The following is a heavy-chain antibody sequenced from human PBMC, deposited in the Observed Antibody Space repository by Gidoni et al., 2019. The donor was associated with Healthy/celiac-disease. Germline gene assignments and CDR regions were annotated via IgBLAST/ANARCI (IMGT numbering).Heavy chain of an antibody. Sequence: QVQLQESGPGLVKPSGTLSLTCAVSGGSISSSNWWSWVRQPPGKGLEWIGEIYHSGSTNYNPSLKSRVTISVDKSKNQFSLKLSSVTAADTAVYYCARVNHYYDSSGYHPLFDYWGQGTLVTVSS. CDR2: IYHSGST. CDR3: ARVNHYYDSSGYHPLFDY. CDR1: GGSISSSNW. J-gene: IGHJ4*02. V-gene: IGHV4-4*02. D-gene: IGHD3-22*01.